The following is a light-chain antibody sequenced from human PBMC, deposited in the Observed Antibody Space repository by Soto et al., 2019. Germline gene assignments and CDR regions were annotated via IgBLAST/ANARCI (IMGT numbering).Light chain of an antibody. V-gene: IGKV1-5*01. CDR2: DAS. Sequence: DIQMTQSPSTLSSSVGDRVTITCRASQSISRGLAWYQKKPGKAPNLLFYDASTLESGLPSRFSGSGSGTEFTLTISSLQPDDFASYYCQHYSTVWAFGQGTKVDIK. CDR3: QHYSTVWA. J-gene: IGKJ1*01. CDR1: QSISRG.